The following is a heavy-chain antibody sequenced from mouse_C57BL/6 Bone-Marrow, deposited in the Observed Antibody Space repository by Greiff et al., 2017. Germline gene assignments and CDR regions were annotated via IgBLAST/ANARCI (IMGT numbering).Heavy chain of an antibody. V-gene: IGHV5-6*01. CDR2: IRSGGSYT. D-gene: IGHD1-1*01. CDR3: ARRGVVALDY. Sequence: VQLQQSGGDLVKPGGSLKLSCAASGFTFSSYGMSWVRQTPDQRLEWVATIRSGGSYTYYPDSVTGRFTISRDNAKNTLYLQMSRLKSEDTAMYYCARRGVVALDYWGQGTTLTVSS. CDR1: GFTFSSYG. J-gene: IGHJ2*01.